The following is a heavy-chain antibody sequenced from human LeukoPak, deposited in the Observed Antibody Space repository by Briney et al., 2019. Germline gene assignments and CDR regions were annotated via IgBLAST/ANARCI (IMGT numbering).Heavy chain of an antibody. CDR3: ARAGVRYYGSGSYYPHYYYYMDV. CDR2: IIPIFGTA. J-gene: IGHJ6*03. Sequence: SVKVSCKASGGTFSSYAIGWVRQAPGQGLEWMGGIIPIFGTANYAQKFQGRVTITTDESTSTAYMELSSLRSEDTAVYYCARAGVRYYGSGSYYPHYYYYMDVWGKGTTVTVSS. D-gene: IGHD3-10*01. V-gene: IGHV1-69*05. CDR1: GGTFSSYA.